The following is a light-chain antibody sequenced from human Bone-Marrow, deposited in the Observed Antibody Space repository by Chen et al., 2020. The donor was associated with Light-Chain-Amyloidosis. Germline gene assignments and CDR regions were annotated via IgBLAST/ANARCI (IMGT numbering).Light chain of an antibody. CDR1: SSNIGAGYD. CDR2: GNS. Sequence: HSVLTHPPSVSWAPGQRVTLSCTGISSNIGAGYDVHWYQQLPGTAPKLLIYGNSNRPSGVPDRISGSKSGASASLAITGLQAEDEAEYYCQSFDRSLSGWVFGGGTKLTVL. V-gene: IGLV1-40*01. CDR3: QSFDRSLSGWV. J-gene: IGLJ3*02.